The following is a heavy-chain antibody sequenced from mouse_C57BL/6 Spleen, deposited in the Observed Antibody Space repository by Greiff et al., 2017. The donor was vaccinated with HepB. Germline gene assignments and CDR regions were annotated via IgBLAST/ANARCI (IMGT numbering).Heavy chain of an antibody. CDR1: GYTFTDYN. CDR3: ARLGIYYDYDWFAY. CDR2: INPNNGGT. J-gene: IGHJ3*01. V-gene: IGHV1-18*01. D-gene: IGHD2-4*01. Sequence: EVQLQQSGPELVKPGASVKIPCKASGYTFTDYNMDWVKQSHGKSLEWIGDINPNNGGTIYNQKFKGKATLTVDKSSSTAYMELRSLTSEDTAVYYCARLGIYYDYDWFAYWGQGTLVTVSA.